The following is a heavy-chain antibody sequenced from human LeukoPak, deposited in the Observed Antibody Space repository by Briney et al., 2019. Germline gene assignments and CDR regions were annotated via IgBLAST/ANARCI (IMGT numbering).Heavy chain of an antibody. Sequence: PGGSLRLSCAASGFTVSSNYMSWVRQAPGKGQEWVSVIYSGGSTYYADSVKGRFTISRDNSKNTLYLQMNSLRAEDTAVYYCARDLMRYYYGMDVWGQGTTVTVSS. J-gene: IGHJ6*02. CDR2: IYSGGST. CDR1: GFTVSSNY. D-gene: IGHD2-8*01. CDR3: ARDLMRYYYGMDV. V-gene: IGHV3-53*01.